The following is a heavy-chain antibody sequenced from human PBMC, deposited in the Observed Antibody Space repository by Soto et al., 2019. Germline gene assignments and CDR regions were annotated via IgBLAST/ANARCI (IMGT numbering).Heavy chain of an antibody. V-gene: IGHV3-30*03. CDR1: GFTFSNNG. D-gene: IGHD2-15*01. Sequence: QVQLVESGGGVVQPGRSLRLSCVASGFTFSNNGIHWVRQAPGKGLEWVAVISSDGSKKYYADSVKGRFTISRDNSKNTLYLQMNGLRAEDTAVYYCAMDLYRGSSRFDYSGQGTLVTVSS. J-gene: IGHJ4*02. CDR3: AMDLYRGSSRFDY. CDR2: ISSDGSKK.